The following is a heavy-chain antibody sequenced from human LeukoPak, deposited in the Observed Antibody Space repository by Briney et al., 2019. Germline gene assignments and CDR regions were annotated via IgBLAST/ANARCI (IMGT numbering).Heavy chain of an antibody. D-gene: IGHD2-2*01. V-gene: IGHV1-2*02. CDR2: INPNSGGT. CDR3: ARARRYCSSTSCPPRFDP. J-gene: IGHJ5*02. CDR1: GYTFTGYC. Sequence: GASVKVSCKASGYTFTGYCMHWVRQAPGQGLEWMGWINPNSGGTNYAQKFQGRVTMTRDTSISTAYMELSRLRSDDTAVYYCARARRYCSSTSCPPRFDPWGQGTLVTVSS.